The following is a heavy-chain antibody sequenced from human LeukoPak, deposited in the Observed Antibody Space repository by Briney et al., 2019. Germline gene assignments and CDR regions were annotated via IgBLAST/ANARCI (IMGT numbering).Heavy chain of an antibody. CDR2: IYPGDSDT. D-gene: IGHD1-26*01. J-gene: IGHJ4*02. CDR1: GYTFTSYW. V-gene: IGHV5-51*01. CDR3: ARAYSGRLVDY. Sequence: GESLQISCKGSGYTFTSYWIGWVRQLPGKGLEWMGIIYPGDSDTRYSPSIQGQVTISVDKSITTAYLQWSTLKASDTAMYYCARAYSGRLVDYWGQGTLVTVSS.